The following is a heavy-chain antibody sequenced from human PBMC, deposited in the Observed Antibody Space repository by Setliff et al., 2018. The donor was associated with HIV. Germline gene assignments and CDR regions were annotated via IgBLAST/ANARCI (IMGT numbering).Heavy chain of an antibody. D-gene: IGHD5-18*01. V-gene: IGHV3-7*04. CDR2: IKQDGSKA. CDR3: ARDDSNGNTDAFDI. J-gene: IGHJ3*02. Sequence: GSLRLSCAASGFTFSSYWMSWVRQAPGKGLEWVADIKQDGSKAYYMDSVKGRFTTSRDNPKNSLYLQMTSLRAEDTAVYYCARDDSNGNTDAFDIWGQGTTVTVSS. CDR1: GFTFSSYW.